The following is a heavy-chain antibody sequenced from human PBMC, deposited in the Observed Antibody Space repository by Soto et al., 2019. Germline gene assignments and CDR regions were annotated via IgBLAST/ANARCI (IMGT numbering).Heavy chain of an antibody. V-gene: IGHV4-34*12. J-gene: IGHJ3*02. CDR3: ARSPLGYDYVRQTWREVGDSFDI. CDR1: GASLGGFH. CDR2: LIHGGST. D-gene: IGHD3-16*01. Sequence: SETLSLTCAIYGASLGGFHWTWLRQAPDTGLEWIGELIHGGSTNYNPSLKSRVSFSLDTSKNQFSLHLMSVTAADTAVYYCARSPLGYDYVRQTWREVGDSFDIWGRGTMVTVSS.